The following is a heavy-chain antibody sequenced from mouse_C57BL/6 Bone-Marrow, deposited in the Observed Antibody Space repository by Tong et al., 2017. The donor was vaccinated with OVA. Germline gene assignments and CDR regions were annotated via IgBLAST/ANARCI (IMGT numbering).Heavy chain of an antibody. CDR1: GYTFTSYW. Sequence: VQLQESGAELVMPGASVKLSCKASGYTFTSYWMHWVKQRPGQGLEWIGEIDPSDSYTNYNQKFKGKATLTVDKSSSTAYMQLSSLTSEDSAVYYCARWPYWGQGTTLTVSS. CDR2: IDPSDSYT. J-gene: IGHJ2*01. CDR3: ARWPY. V-gene: IGHV1-69*01.